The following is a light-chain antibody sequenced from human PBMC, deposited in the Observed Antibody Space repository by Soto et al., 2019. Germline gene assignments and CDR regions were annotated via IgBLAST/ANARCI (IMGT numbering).Light chain of an antibody. V-gene: IGKV3-15*01. CDR2: GAS. Sequence: EIVMTQSPATLSVSPGERATLSCRASQSVSSNLARYQQKPDQAPRLLIYGASTRATGIPARFSGSGSGTEFTLTISSLQSEDFAVYYCQQYNNWPPWTFGQGTKVEIK. CDR3: QQYNNWPPWT. CDR1: QSVSSN. J-gene: IGKJ1*01.